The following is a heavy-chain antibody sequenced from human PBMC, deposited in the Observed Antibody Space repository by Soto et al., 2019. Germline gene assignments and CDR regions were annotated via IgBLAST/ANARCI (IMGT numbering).Heavy chain of an antibody. V-gene: IGHV4-59*01. D-gene: IGHD3-22*01. CDR3: ASDVGSSDDSGGYYSRHYLFYY. CDR2: IYYSGST. CDR1: GGSISRYY. J-gene: IGHJ4*02. Sequence: QVQLQAAGPGLVKPSETLSLTCTISGGSISRYYWSWIRQPPGKGLVRIGYIYYSGSTNYYPSLESPVTISEDTSKNHSSLQLSFVAGAYGAEYYCASDVGSSDDSGGYYSRHYLFYYSGKGTLVTVCS.